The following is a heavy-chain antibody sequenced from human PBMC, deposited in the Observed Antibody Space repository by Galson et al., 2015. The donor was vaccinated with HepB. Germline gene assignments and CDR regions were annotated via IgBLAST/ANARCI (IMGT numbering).Heavy chain of an antibody. CDR3: ARNYYDTTGYPSDWYYFDY. J-gene: IGHJ4*02. D-gene: IGHD3-22*01. V-gene: IGHV3-66*01. CDR1: GFTVSNNY. CDR2: IYSDGST. Sequence: SLRLSCAASGFTVSNNYMNWVRQAPGKGLEWVSTIYSDGSTYYADSVEGRFIISRDRYKNTLYLQMNSLTAEDTAVYYCARNYYDTTGYPSDWYYFDYWGQGTLVTVSS.